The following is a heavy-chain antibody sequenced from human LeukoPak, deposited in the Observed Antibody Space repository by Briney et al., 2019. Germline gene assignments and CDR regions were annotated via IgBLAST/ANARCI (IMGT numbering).Heavy chain of an antibody. V-gene: IGHV3-66*01. J-gene: IGHJ6*02. CDR3: ARDYLTTPGYYYYGMDV. Sequence: GGSLRLSCAASGFTVSSNYMSWVRQAPGKWLEWVSVIYSGGSTYYADSVKGRFTISRDNSKNTLYLQMNSLRAEDTAVYYCARDYLTTPGYYYYGMDVWGQGTTVTVSS. CDR2: IYSGGST. D-gene: IGHD2-15*01. CDR1: GFTVSSNY.